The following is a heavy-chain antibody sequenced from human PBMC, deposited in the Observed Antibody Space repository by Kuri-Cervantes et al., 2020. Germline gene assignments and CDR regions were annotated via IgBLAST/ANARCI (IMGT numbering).Heavy chain of an antibody. J-gene: IGHJ4*02. D-gene: IGHD5-12*01. V-gene: IGHV4-39*07. CDR3: ARARWLRLFDY. CDR2: MYYSGST. CDR1: GGSISRNDYY. Sequence: ESLKISCTVSGGSISRNDYYWGWIRQHPGKGLEWIASMYYSGSTDYNRSLKSRVTRSADTSKNQFSLKLSSVTAADTAVYYCARARWLRLFDYWGQGTLVTVSS.